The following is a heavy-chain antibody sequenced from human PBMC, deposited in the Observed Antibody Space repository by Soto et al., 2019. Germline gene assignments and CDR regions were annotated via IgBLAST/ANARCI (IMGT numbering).Heavy chain of an antibody. CDR2: IIPIFGTA. Sequence: SVKVSCKASGGTFSSYAISWVRQAPGQGLEWMGGIIPIFGTANYAQKFQGRVTITADESTSTAYMELSSLRSEDTAVYYCATTTGIQLWLPTGYYFDYWGQGTLITVSS. J-gene: IGHJ4*02. CDR1: GGTFSSYA. D-gene: IGHD5-18*01. CDR3: ATTTGIQLWLPTGYYFDY. V-gene: IGHV1-69*13.